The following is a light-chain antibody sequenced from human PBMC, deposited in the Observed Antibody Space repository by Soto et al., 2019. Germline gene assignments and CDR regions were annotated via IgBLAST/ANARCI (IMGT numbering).Light chain of an antibody. CDR1: QSVSSNY. J-gene: IGKJ1*01. Sequence: EVLMTQSPAPRSASHGERFTLXXRASQSVSSNYVTWYQQKPGQAPRLXIYGASTRATGIPARFSGSGSGTDFTLTISSLEPEDLAVYYCQQRSNWPRTFGQGTKVEIK. V-gene: IGKV3D-20*02. CDR2: GAS. CDR3: QQRSNWPRT.